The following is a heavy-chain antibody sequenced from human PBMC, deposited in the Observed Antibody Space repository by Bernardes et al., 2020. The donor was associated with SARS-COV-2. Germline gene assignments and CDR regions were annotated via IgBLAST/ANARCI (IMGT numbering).Heavy chain of an antibody. D-gene: IGHD3-10*01. CDR1: GGSFRGYY. CDR3: ARDGSSYGMDV. CDR2: INHSGST. V-gene: IGHV4-34*01. J-gene: IGHJ6*02. Sequence: SETLSLTCAVYGGSFRGYYWSWIRQPPGKGLEWIWEINHSGSTNYNPSLKSRVTISVDTSKNQFSLKLSSVTAADTAVYYCARDGSSYGMDVWGQGTTVTVSS.